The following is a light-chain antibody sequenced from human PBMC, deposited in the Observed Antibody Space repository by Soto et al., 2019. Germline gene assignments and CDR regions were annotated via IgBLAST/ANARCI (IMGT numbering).Light chain of an antibody. V-gene: IGKV3-20*01. Sequence: EIVLTQSPGTLSLSPGEIATLSCRASQSVGNNNLAWYQQKPGQAPRFLIYDASSRATGIPDRFSGSGSGTGFTLTISRLEPEDFAVYYCQQYGSTPLTFGGGTKVEIK. CDR2: DAS. CDR1: QSVGNNN. CDR3: QQYGSTPLT. J-gene: IGKJ4*01.